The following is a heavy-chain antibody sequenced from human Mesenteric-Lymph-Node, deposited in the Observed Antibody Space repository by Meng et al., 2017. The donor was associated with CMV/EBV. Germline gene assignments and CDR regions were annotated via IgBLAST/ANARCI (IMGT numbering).Heavy chain of an antibody. J-gene: IGHJ4*02. CDR2: ISSSSSTI. CDR3: ARYMRCGGDCFAYDF. CDR1: GFTFSSYS. D-gene: IGHD2-21*01. Sequence: GGSLRLSCAASGFTFSSYSMNWVRQAPGKGLEWVSYISSSSSTIYYADSVKGRFTISRDNAKNSLHLQMNSLRAEDTAVYYCARYMRCGGDCFAYDFWGQGTLVTVSS. V-gene: IGHV3-48*04.